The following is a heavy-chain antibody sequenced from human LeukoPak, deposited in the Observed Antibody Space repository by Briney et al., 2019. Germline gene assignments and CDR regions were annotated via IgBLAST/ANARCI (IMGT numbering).Heavy chain of an antibody. CDR2: IKQDGSEK. CDR1: GFTFSSYW. Sequence: GGSLRLSCAASGFTFSSYWMSWVRQAPGKGLEWVANIKQDGSEKYYVDSVKGRFTISRDNAKNTLYLRMNSLRAEDTALYYCAKERNYGGNTEGNFDYWGQGTLVTVSS. CDR3: AKERNYGGNTEGNFDY. J-gene: IGHJ4*02. V-gene: IGHV3-7*03. D-gene: IGHD4-23*01.